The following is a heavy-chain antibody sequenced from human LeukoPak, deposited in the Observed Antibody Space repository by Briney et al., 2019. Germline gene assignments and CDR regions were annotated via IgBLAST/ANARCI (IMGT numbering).Heavy chain of an antibody. V-gene: IGHV4-30-4*08. CDR2: IYYSGST. CDR3: ARESNCGGDCYSDAFDI. D-gene: IGHD2-21*01. CDR1: GGSISSGDYY. Sequence: SETLSLTCTVSGGSISSGDYYWSWIRQPPGKGLEWIGYIYYSGSTYYNPSLKSRVTISVDTSKNQFSLKLSSVTAADTAVYYCARESNCGGDCYSDAFDIWGQGTMVTLSS. J-gene: IGHJ3*02.